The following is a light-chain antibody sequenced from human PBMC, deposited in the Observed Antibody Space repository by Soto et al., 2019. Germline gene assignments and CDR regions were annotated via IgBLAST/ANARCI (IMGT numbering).Light chain of an antibody. Sequence: DLQMTQSPSSLSASVGDRVTITCRASQDISNSLAWFQQQPGKAPKSLIYAASNLQIGVPSKFSGTRSGTDFTLTISSLQPEDFATYYCQQYYVYPRTFGQGTRLEIK. J-gene: IGKJ5*01. V-gene: IGKV1-16*02. CDR3: QQYYVYPRT. CDR1: QDISNS. CDR2: AAS.